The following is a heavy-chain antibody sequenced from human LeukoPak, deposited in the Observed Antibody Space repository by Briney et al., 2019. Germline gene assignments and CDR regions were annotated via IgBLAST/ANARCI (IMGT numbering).Heavy chain of an antibody. V-gene: IGHV3-66*01. D-gene: IGHD1-26*01. J-gene: IGHJ3*02. CDR2: IYSGGST. CDR3: ARIVAGGAFDI. Sequence: GGSLRLSCAASGFTVSSNYMTWVRQAPGKGLEWVSVIYSGGSTYYTDSVKGRFTISRDNSKNTLYLQMNSLSAEDTAVYYCARIVAGGAFDIWGQGTMVTVSS. CDR1: GFTVSSNY.